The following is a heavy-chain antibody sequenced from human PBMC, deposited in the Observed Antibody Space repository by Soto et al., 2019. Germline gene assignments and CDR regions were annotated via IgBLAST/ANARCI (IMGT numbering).Heavy chain of an antibody. CDR2: IYYSGST. V-gene: IGHV4-39*01. CDR1: GGSISSSSYY. D-gene: IGHD3-22*01. J-gene: IGHJ6*02. Sequence: SETLSLTCTVSGGSISSSSYYWGWIRQPPGKGLEWIGSIYYSGSTYYNPSLKSRVTISVDTSKNQFSLKLSSVTAADTAVYYCASEGLVVVSPHYYYGMDVWGQGTTVTVSS. CDR3: ASEGLVVVSPHYYYGMDV.